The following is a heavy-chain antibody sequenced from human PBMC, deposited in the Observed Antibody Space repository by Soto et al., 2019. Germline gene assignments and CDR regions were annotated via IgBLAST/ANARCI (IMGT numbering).Heavy chain of an antibody. CDR3: SIADPHWLSYYYNYLAF. Sequence: SGTLSLTCTVSGGSISSYYWSWIRQPPGKGLEWIGYIYYSGSTNYNPSLKSGLTILVDTSKNHFSLQLSSVMTADTAVYYYSIADPHWLSYYYNYLAFWGRGTTVTASS. V-gene: IGHV4-59*01. D-gene: IGHD6-19*01. J-gene: IGHJ6*03. CDR1: GGSISSYY. CDR2: IYYSGST.